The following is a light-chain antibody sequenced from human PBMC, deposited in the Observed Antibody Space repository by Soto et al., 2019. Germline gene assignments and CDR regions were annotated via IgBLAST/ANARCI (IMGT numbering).Light chain of an antibody. CDR1: SSDVGSYNL. Sequence: QSALTQPASVSGSPGQSITISCTGTSSDVGSYNLVSWYQQHPGKAPKLMIYEGNKRPSGVSNRFSASKSGNTASLTISGLQAEDEADYYCCAYAGSNTLVFGGGTQVSVL. V-gene: IGLV2-23*01. CDR3: CAYAGSNTLV. CDR2: EGN. J-gene: IGLJ2*01.